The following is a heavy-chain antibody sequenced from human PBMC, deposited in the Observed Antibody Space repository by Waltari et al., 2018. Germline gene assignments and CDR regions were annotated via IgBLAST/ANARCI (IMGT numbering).Heavy chain of an antibody. D-gene: IGHD1-26*01. Sequence: QVQLVESGGGVVQPGGSLRLSCAASGFTFSSYGMHWVRQAPGKGLEWVAFIRYDGSNKYYADSVKGRFTISRDNSKNTLYLQMNSLRAEDTAVYYCAKDPDAVGATSGWFDPWGQGTLVTVSS. V-gene: IGHV3-30*02. CDR1: GFTFSSYG. CDR3: AKDPDAVGATSGWFDP. CDR2: IRYDGSNK. J-gene: IGHJ5*02.